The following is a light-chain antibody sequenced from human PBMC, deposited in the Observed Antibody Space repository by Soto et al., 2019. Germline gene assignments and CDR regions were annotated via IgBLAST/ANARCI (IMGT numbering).Light chain of an antibody. CDR3: QQYGTSKT. V-gene: IGKV3-20*01. CDR1: QSMSFNY. J-gene: IGKJ1*01. Sequence: IVLTQSPATLSLSPGESATRSCRASQSMSFNYLAWYHQKPGQAPRLLIYGASNRATGSPDRFSGSGSGTDFTLTISRLEPEDFAVYYCQQYGTSKTFGQGTKVDI. CDR2: GAS.